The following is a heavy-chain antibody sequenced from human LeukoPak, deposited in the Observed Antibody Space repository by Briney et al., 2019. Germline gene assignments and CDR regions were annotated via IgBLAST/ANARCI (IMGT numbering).Heavy chain of an antibody. V-gene: IGHV3-21*01. CDR3: ARDSDYVWGSYRDAFDI. J-gene: IGHJ3*02. Sequence: AGSLRLSLPAPECAFSSNSMDWGRQGPVKRLEWVSSISSSSSYIYYADSVKGRFTISRDNAKNSLYLQMNSLRAEDTAVYYCARDSDYVWGSYRDAFDIWGQGTMVTVSS. CDR1: ECAFSSNS. D-gene: IGHD3-16*02. CDR2: ISSSSSYI.